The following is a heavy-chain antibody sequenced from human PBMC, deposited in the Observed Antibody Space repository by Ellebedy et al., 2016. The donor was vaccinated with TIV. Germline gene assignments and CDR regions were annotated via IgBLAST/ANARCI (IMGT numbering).Heavy chain of an antibody. J-gene: IGHJ6*02. V-gene: IGHV3-21*04. D-gene: IGHD3-16*01. CDR1: GFAYGGFA. CDR3: ARNYDGV. Sequence: GESLKISCAASGFAYGGFAMNWVRPAPGKGLEWVSSISYNGGEVFYADSVKGRFTISRDNAMNSLYLHINSLRADDTATYYCARNYDGVWGQGTTVTVSS. CDR2: ISYNGGEV.